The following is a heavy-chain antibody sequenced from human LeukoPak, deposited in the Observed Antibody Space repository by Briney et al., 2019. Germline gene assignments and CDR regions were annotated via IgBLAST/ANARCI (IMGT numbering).Heavy chain of an antibody. CDR2: IYHSGST. J-gene: IGHJ5*02. CDR3: ARGRYYGSGSPKSNWFDP. CDR1: GYSISSGYY. D-gene: IGHD3-10*01. V-gene: IGHV4-38-2*01. Sequence: SETLSLTCAVSGYSISSGYYWGWIRQPPGKGLEWIGSIYHSGSTYYNPSLKSRVTISVDTSKNQFSLKLSSVTAADTVVYYCARGRYYGSGSPKSNWFDPWGQGTLVTVSS.